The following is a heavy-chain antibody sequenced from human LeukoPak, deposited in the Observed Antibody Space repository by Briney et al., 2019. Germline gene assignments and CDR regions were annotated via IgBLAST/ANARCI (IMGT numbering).Heavy chain of an antibody. D-gene: IGHD4-11*01. V-gene: IGHV3-30*02. Sequence: GGSLRLSCAASGFTFSSYGMHWVRQAPGKGLEWVAFIRYDGSNKYYADSVKGRSTISRDNSKNTLYLQMNSLRAEDTAVYYCAKDFHDYSNYRYYYYYYMDVWGKGTTVTVSS. J-gene: IGHJ6*03. CDR2: IRYDGSNK. CDR3: AKDFHDYSNYRYYYYYYMDV. CDR1: GFTFSSYG.